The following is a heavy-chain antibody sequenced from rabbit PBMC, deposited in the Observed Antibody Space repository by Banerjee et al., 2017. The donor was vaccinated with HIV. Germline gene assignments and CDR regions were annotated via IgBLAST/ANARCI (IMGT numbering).Heavy chain of an antibody. D-gene: IGHD2-1*01. J-gene: IGHJ4*01. Sequence: QSLEESGGGLVKPGASLTLTCKASGFSFSSSYWMCWVRQAPGKGLEWIACIDAGGSGTTYASWAKGRFTISKTSSTTVTPQMTSLTAADTATYFCARGGYDENYFNLWGPGTLVTVS. CDR2: IDAGGSGT. V-gene: IGHV1S40*01. CDR1: GFSFSSSYW. CDR3: ARGGYDENYFNL.